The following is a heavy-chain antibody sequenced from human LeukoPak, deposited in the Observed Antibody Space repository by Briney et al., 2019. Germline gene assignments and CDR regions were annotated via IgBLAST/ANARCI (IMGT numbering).Heavy chain of an antibody. CDR3: ARCSSGWEYYFDY. CDR2: IYYSGST. D-gene: IGHD6-19*01. V-gene: IGHV4-31*03. Sequence: SQTLSLTCTVSGGSISSGGYYWSWIRQHPGKGLEWIGYIYYSGSTYYNPSLKSRVTISVDTSKNQFSLKLSSVTAADTAVYYCARCSSGWEYYFDYWGQGTLVTVSS. J-gene: IGHJ4*02. CDR1: GGSISSGGYY.